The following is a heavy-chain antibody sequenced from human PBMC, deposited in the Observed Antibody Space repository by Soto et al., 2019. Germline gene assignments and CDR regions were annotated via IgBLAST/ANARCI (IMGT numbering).Heavy chain of an antibody. V-gene: IGHV4-59*08. D-gene: IGHD1-1*01. CDR2: IYYSGNT. J-gene: IGHJ4*02. CDR3: ARGPAGFAGRGTPFLDY. Sequence: SETLSLTCTVSGGSISSYYWSWIRRPPGKGLEWIGYIYYSGNTNYNPSLKSRVTISVDTSKNQFSLKLSSVTTADTAVYYCARGPAGFAGRGTPFLDYWGQGTLVT. CDR1: GGSISSYY.